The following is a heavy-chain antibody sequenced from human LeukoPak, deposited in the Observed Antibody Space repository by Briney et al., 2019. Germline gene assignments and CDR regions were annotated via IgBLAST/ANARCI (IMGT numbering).Heavy chain of an antibody. J-gene: IGHJ4*02. CDR3: AKVQGKLLYFVSGCGY. Sequence: GGSLRLSCAASGFTFSSYAMSWVRQAPGKGLEWVSGIGCIVGTTSSPASLTGRFTISRSNSKTTLYLQMNSLRPEAPAVYYCAKVQGKLLYFVSGCGYWGQGPLVPVSS. CDR2: IGCIVGTT. D-gene: IGHD3-10*01. V-gene: IGHV3-23*01. CDR1: GFTFSSYA.